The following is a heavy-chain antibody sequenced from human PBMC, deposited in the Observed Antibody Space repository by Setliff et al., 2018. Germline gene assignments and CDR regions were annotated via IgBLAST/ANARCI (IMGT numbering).Heavy chain of an antibody. D-gene: IGHD3-10*01. CDR1: GGSISSYY. J-gene: IGHJ4*02. Sequence: SETLSLTCTVSGGSISSYYWSWIRQPPGKGLEWIGYIYYSGSTNYNPSLKSRVTISVDTSKNQFSLKLSPVTAADTAVYSCARSGDYYGSGSYRLGYWGQGTLVTVSS. V-gene: IGHV4-59*01. CDR2: IYYSGST. CDR3: ARSGDYYGSGSYRLGY.